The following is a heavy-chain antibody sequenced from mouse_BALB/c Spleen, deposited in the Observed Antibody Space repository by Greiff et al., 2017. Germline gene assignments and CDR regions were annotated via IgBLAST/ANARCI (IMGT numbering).Heavy chain of an antibody. CDR2: ISDGGSYT. Sequence: EVKVVESGGGLVKPGGSLKLSCAASGFTFSDYYMYWVRQTPEKRLEWVATISDGGSYTYYPDSVKGRFTISRDNAKNNLYLQMSSLKSEDTAMYYCARGAHYYYGSSYDYYAMDYWGQGTSVTVSA. J-gene: IGHJ4*01. V-gene: IGHV5-4*02. D-gene: IGHD1-1*01. CDR3: ARGAHYYYGSSYDYYAMDY. CDR1: GFTFSDYY.